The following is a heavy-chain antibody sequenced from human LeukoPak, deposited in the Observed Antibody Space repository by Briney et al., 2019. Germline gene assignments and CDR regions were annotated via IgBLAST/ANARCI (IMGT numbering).Heavy chain of an antibody. J-gene: IGHJ6*03. CDR3: XXXXXXXXXXXXTYYYFFYMDF. CDR2: VDHTGST. CDR1: GDSITMYY. Sequence: KPSETLSLTCTVSGDSITMYYWTWIRQPPGKGLEWIGYVDHTGSTKFNPSLNGRVSISRDTSNNFFSLRLRSVTAADTAVYFCXXXXXXXXXXXXTYYYFFYMDFWGKGTTVTVSS. V-gene: IGHV4-59*01.